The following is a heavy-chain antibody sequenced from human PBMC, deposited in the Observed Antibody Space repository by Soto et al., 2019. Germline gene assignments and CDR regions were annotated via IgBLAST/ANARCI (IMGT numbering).Heavy chain of an antibody. CDR2: ISSSSSYI. Sequence: EVQLVESGGGLVKPGGSLRLSCAASGFTFSSYSMNWVRQAPGKGLEWVSSISSSSSYIYYADSVKGRFTISRDNAKNSLYLQMNSLRAEDTAVYYCARDKKDCSGGSCYLQPLKKGDAFDIWGQGTMVTVSS. J-gene: IGHJ3*02. D-gene: IGHD2-15*01. V-gene: IGHV3-21*01. CDR1: GFTFSSYS. CDR3: ARDKKDCSGGSCYLQPLKKGDAFDI.